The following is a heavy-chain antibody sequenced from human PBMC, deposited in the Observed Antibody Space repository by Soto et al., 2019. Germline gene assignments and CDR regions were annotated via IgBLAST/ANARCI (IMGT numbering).Heavy chain of an antibody. Sequence: SVKVSCKASGGTFSSYAISWVRQAPGQGLEWMGGIIPIFGTANYAQKFQGRVTITADESTSTAYMELSSLRSEDTAVYYCADSSSWEYNWFDPWGQGPLVTVSS. CDR1: GGTFSSYA. D-gene: IGHD6-13*01. V-gene: IGHV1-69*13. CDR3: ADSSSWEYNWFDP. CDR2: IIPIFGTA. J-gene: IGHJ5*02.